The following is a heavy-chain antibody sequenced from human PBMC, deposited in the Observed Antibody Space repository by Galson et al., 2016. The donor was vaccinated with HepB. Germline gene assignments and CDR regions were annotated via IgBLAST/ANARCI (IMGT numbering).Heavy chain of an antibody. V-gene: IGHV3-33*01. Sequence: SLRLSCAASGFTFSSHGMHWVRQAPGKGLEWVAVIWYDGSNKYYADSVKGRFTISRDNSKTTLYLQMNSLRAEDTAVYYCVRNIHRPYYYDSRGYGDMVYYFYYWGQGTLVTVSS. CDR3: VRNIHRPYYYDSRGYGDMVYYFYY. J-gene: IGHJ4*02. D-gene: IGHD3-22*01. CDR1: GFTFSSHG. CDR2: IWYDGSNK.